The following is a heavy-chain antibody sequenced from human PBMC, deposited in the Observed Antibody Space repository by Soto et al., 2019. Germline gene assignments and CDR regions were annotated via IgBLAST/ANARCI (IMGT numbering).Heavy chain of an antibody. D-gene: IGHD6-13*01. CDR1: GFTFSSYS. CDR3: ARDIGRAAAGTPALDYYYYYYMDV. CDR2: ISSSSSYI. J-gene: IGHJ6*03. V-gene: IGHV3-21*01. Sequence: GGSLRLSCAASGFTFSSYSMNWVRQAPGKGLEWVSSISSSSSYIYYADSVKGRFTISRDNAKNSLYLQMNSLRAEDTAVYYCARDIGRAAAGTPALDYYYYYYMDVWGKGTTVTVSS.